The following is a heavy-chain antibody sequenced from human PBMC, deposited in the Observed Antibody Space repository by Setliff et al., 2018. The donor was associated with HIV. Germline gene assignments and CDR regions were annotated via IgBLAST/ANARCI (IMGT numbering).Heavy chain of an antibody. CDR2: ISTYTGNT. D-gene: IGHD6-13*01. V-gene: IGHV1-18*01. J-gene: IGHJ4*02. CDR1: GYTFTNYR. Sequence: ASVKVSCKASGYTFTNYRITWVRQAPGQGLAWMGWISTYTGNTNYAQKFQGRVTMTTDTSTSTAYMELSSLRSEDTAVYYCARADSSNWYHVDYWGQGTLVTVSS. CDR3: ARADSSNWYHVDY.